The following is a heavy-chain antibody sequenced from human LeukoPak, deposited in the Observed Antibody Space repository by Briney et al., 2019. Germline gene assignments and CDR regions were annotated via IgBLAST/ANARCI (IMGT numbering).Heavy chain of an antibody. CDR3: ARDRNIRDVWFADLDY. D-gene: IGHD3-10*01. CDR1: GYTFTSYG. CDR2: ISAYNGNT. Sequence: ASVKVSCKASGYTFTSYGISWVRRAPGQGHEWMGWISAYNGNTNYAQKLQGRVTMTTDTSTSTAYMELRSLRSDDTAVYYCARDRNIRDVWFADLDYWGQGTPVTVSS. V-gene: IGHV1-18*01. J-gene: IGHJ4*02.